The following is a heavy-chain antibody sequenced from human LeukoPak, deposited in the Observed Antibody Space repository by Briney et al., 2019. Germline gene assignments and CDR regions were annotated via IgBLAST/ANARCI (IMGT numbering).Heavy chain of an antibody. CDR3: ARESPYYYGMDV. J-gene: IGHJ6*02. CDR2: ISSGSRTT. Sequence: GGSLRLSCAASGFTFSSHSMNWVRQAPGKGLEWVSYISSGSRTTYYAESVKGRFTISRDNAKNSLYLQMNSLRAEDTAVYYCARESPYYYGMDVWGQGTTVTVSS. CDR1: GFTFSSHS. V-gene: IGHV3-48*04.